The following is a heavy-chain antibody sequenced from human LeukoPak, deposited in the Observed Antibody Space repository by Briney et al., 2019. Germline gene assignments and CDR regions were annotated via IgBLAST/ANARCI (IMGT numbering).Heavy chain of an antibody. CDR3: AREAIVGATKFDY. CDR2: IIPIFGTA. J-gene: IGHJ4*02. CDR1: GGTFSSYA. V-gene: IGHV1-69*05. D-gene: IGHD1-26*01. Sequence: SVKVSCKASGGTFSSYAISWVRQAPGQGLEWMGGIIPIFGTANYAQKFQGRVTIITDESTSTAYMELSSLRSEDTAVYYCAREAIVGATKFDYWGQGTLVTVSS.